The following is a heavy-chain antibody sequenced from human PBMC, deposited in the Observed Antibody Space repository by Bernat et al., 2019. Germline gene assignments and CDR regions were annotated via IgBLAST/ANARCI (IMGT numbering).Heavy chain of an antibody. D-gene: IGHD3-10*01. CDR3: ARARYYYGSGTLLP. CDR2: INHSGST. Sequence: QVQLQQWGAGLLKPSETLSLTCAVYGGSFSGYYWSWIRQPPGKGLEWIGEINHSGSTNYNPSLKSRVTISVDTSKNQFSLKLRSVTAADTAVYYCARARYYYGSGTLLPWGQGTLVTVSS. J-gene: IGHJ5*02. CDR1: GGSFSGYY. V-gene: IGHV4-34*01.